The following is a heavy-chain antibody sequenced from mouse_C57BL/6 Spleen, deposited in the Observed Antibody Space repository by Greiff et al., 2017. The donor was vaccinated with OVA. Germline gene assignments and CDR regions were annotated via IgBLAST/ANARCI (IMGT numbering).Heavy chain of an antibody. D-gene: IGHD2-4*01. CDR3: TRKGGYDYGWFAY. Sequence: QVQLQQPGAELVKPGASVKMSCKASGYTFTSYWITWVKQRPGQGLEWIGDIDPGSSSTNYNEKFKSKATLTVDTSSSTAYMQLSSLTSEGSAVYYCTRKGGYDYGWFAYWGQGTLVTVSA. V-gene: IGHV1-55*01. CDR2: IDPGSSST. J-gene: IGHJ3*01. CDR1: GYTFTSYW.